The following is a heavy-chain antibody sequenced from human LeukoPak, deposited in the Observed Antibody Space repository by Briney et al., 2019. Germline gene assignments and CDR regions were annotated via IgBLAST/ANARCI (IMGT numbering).Heavy chain of an antibody. CDR3: ARDLSGSYRMRNFDY. J-gene: IGHJ4*02. CDR1: GFTFSSYA. V-gene: IGHV3-30-3*01. CDR2: ISYDGSNK. Sequence: GGSLRLSCAASGFTFSSYAMHWVRQAPGKGLEWVAVISYDGSNKYYADSVKGRFTISRDNSKNTLYLQMNSLRAEDTAVYYCARDLSGSYRMRNFDYWGQGTLVTVSS. D-gene: IGHD1-26*01.